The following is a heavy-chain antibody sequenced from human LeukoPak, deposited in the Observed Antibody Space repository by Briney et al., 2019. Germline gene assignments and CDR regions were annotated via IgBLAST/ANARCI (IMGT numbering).Heavy chain of an antibody. CDR2: ISDSGGST. V-gene: IGHV3-23*01. CDR3: AKGSTYSTSSATDD. CDR1: GFTFSSYA. Sequence: GFLRLSCAASGFTFSSYAMSWVRQAPGKGLEWVSAISDSGGSTYYADSVKGRFTISRDNSKNTLYLQMNSLRAEDTAIYFCAKGSTYSTSSATDDWGQGTLVTVSS. J-gene: IGHJ4*02. D-gene: IGHD6-6*01.